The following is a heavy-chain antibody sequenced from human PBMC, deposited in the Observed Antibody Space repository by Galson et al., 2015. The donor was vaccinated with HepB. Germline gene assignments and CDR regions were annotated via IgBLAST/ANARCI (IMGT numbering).Heavy chain of an antibody. Sequence: SLRLSCAASGFTFSSYGMHWVRQAPGKGLEWVAVISYDGSNKYYADSVKGRFTISRDNSKNTLYLQMNSLRAEDTAVYYCAKDSGPHYDFWSGYYYFDYWGQGTLVTVSS. CDR2: ISYDGSNK. CDR1: GFTFSSYG. J-gene: IGHJ4*02. V-gene: IGHV3-30*18. CDR3: AKDSGPHYDFWSGYYYFDY. D-gene: IGHD3-3*01.